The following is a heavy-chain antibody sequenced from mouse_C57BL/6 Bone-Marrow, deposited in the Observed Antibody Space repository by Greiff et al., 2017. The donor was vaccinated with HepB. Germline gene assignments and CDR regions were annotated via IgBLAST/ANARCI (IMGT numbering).Heavy chain of an antibody. CDR2: IRLKSDNYAT. CDR3: TVCGWFAY. V-gene: IGHV6-3*01. CDR1: GFTFSNYW. D-gene: IGHD1-1*02. J-gene: IGHJ3*01. Sequence: EVKLQESGGGLVQPGGSMKLSCVASGFTFSNYWMNWVRQSPEKGLEWVAQIRLKSDNYATHYAESVKGRFTISSDDSKSSVYLQMNNLRAEDTGIYYCTVCGWFAYWGQGTLVTVSA.